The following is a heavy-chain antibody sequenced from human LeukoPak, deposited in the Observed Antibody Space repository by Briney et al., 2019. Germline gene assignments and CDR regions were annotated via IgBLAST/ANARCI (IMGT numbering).Heavy chain of an antibody. V-gene: IGHV4-59*01. D-gene: IGHD6-13*01. Sequence: SETLSLTCTVSGGSISSYYWSCIRQPPGKGLEWSGYIYYSGSTNYNPSLKSRVTISVDTSKNQFSLKLSSVTAADTAVYYCARVLAAGTDAFDIWGQGTMVTVSS. CDR1: GGSISSYY. J-gene: IGHJ3*02. CDR3: ARVLAAGTDAFDI. CDR2: IYYSGST.